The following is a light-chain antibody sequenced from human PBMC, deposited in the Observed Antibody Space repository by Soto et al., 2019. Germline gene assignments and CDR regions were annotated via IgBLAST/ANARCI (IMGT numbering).Light chain of an antibody. CDR3: QQYNDNSPWT. CDR2: DAA. J-gene: IGKJ1*01. CDR1: QSISSY. V-gene: IGKV1-39*01. Sequence: DTQMSQSPSSLSASVGDSVTITCRASQSISSYLNWYQQKPGKAPKLLIYDAASLQSGVPSRFSGSGSGTEFTLTISSLQPDDFATYYCQQYNDNSPWTFGQGTKVDIK.